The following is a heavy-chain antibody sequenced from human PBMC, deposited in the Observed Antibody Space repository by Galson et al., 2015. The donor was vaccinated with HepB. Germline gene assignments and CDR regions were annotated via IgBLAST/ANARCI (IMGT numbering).Heavy chain of an antibody. CDR3: ARGPGDSSSWYNGIDY. D-gene: IGHD6-13*01. V-gene: IGHV1-18*01. J-gene: IGHJ4*02. Sequence: SVKVSCKASGYTFTSYGISWVRQAPGPGLEWMGWISAYNGNTNYAQKLQGRVTMTTDTSTSTAYMELRSLRSDDAAVYYCARGPGDSSSWYNGIDYWGQGTLVTVSS. CDR2: ISAYNGNT. CDR1: GYTFTSYG.